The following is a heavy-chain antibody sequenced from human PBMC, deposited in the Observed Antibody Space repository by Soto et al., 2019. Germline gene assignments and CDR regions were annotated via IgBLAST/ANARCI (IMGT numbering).Heavy chain of an antibody. Sequence: EVQLLESGGGLVQPGGSLRLSCAASGFTFSSYAMSWVRQAPGKGLEWVSAISGSGGSTYYADSVKGRFTISRDNSKNTLYLQMNSLRAEDTAVYYCAKDEGGMFRGVMPFDYWGQGTLVTVSS. CDR3: AKDEGGMFRGVMPFDY. CDR1: GFTFSSYA. V-gene: IGHV3-23*01. J-gene: IGHJ4*01. D-gene: IGHD3-10*01. CDR2: ISGSGGST.